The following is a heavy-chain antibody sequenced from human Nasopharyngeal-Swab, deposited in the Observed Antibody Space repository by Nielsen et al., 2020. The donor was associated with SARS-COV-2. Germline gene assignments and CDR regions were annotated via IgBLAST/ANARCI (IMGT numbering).Heavy chain of an antibody. Sequence: GGSLRLSCAASGFTFNNYNFNWVRQAPGKGLEWVSSISSSSYIYYADSVKGRFTISRDNAKNSLYLQMNSLRAEDTAVYYCARDGLDYDCWSAYFMDVWGQGTTVTVSS. J-gene: IGHJ6*02. CDR2: ISSSSYI. CDR3: ARDGLDYDCWSAYFMDV. V-gene: IGHV3-21*01. CDR1: GFTFNNYN. D-gene: IGHD3-3*01.